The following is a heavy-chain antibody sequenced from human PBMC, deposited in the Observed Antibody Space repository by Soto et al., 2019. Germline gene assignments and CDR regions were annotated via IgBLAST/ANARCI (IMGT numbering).Heavy chain of an antibody. V-gene: IGHV4-30-2*01. Sequence: SETLSLTCTVSGGSISSGDYYWSWIRQPPGKGLEWIGYIYHSGSTYYNPSLKSRVTLSIDKSNNQFSLTLTSVTAADTAVYFCARTGKFYYYDTTGLPFDPWGPGILVTVSS. CDR1: GGSISSGDYY. CDR3: ARTGKFYYYDTTGLPFDP. D-gene: IGHD3-22*01. J-gene: IGHJ5*02. CDR2: IYHSGST.